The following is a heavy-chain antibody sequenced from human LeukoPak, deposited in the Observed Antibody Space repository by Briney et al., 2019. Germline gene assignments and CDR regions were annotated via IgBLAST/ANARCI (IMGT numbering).Heavy chain of an antibody. Sequence: GGSLRLSCAASGFTFSSYWMHWVRQAPGKGLEWVSCITVGASTTYYADSVKGRFTISRDNSKNTLYLQMNSLRAEDTAVYYCARSDYYGSGSYSADYWGQGTLVTVSS. CDR2: ITVGASTT. J-gene: IGHJ4*02. V-gene: IGHV3-74*01. CDR3: ARSDYYGSGSYSADY. CDR1: GFTFSSYW. D-gene: IGHD3-10*01.